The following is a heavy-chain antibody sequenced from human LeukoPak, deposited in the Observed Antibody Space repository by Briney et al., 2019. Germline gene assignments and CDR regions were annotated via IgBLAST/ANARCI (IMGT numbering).Heavy chain of an antibody. Sequence: SETLSLTCTVSGGSISSGGYYWSWIRQHPGKGLEWIGYIYYSGSTYYNPSLKSRVTISVDTSKNQFSLKLSSVTAADTAVYCCARVKVGAINFDYWGQGTLVTVSS. CDR1: GGSISSGGYY. V-gene: IGHV4-31*03. CDR2: IYYSGST. D-gene: IGHD1-26*01. J-gene: IGHJ4*02. CDR3: ARVKVGAINFDY.